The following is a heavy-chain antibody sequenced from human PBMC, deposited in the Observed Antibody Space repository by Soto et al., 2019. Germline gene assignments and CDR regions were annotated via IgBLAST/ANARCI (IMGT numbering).Heavy chain of an antibody. D-gene: IGHD2-2*01. V-gene: IGHV3-7*05. CDR3: ASRYLEYCTSATCSAPYDY. Sequence: EVQLVESGGGLVQPGGSLRLSCVASGFTFSKFWMSWVRQAPGKGLEWVATIKQDGSEKYYVDSVKGRFTIYRDNAKNSLFLQMNYLRAEDTAVYYCASRYLEYCTSATCSAPYDYWGQGTLVTVSS. CDR2: IKQDGSEK. CDR1: GFTFSKFW. J-gene: IGHJ4*02.